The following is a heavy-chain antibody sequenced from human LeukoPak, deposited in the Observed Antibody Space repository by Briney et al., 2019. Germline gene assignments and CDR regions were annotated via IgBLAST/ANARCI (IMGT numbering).Heavy chain of an antibody. D-gene: IGHD1-26*01. Sequence: GGSLRPSCAASGFTFSTFAMNWVRQAPGKGLEWVSTISGSGTTTYYVDSVKGRFTISRDNSKKTVYLQMNSLRAEDTAVYYCAKEHSVSGSYGFRGQGTLVTVSS. J-gene: IGHJ4*02. CDR2: ISGSGTTT. CDR1: GFTFSTFA. V-gene: IGHV3-23*01. CDR3: AKEHSVSGSYGF.